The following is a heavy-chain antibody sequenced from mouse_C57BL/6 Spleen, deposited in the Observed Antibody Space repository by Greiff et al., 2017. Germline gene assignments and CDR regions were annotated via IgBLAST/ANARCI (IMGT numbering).Heavy chain of an antibody. CDR2: ISSGSSTI. Sequence: EVMLVESGGGLVKPGGSLKLSCAASGFTFSDYGMHWVRQAPEKGLEWVAYISSGSSTIYYADTVKGRFTISRNNAKNTRLLQMTSRRSEDTAMYYCARDGSSYHYAMDYWGQGTSVTVS. CDR1: GFTFSDYG. J-gene: IGHJ4*01. CDR3: ARDGSSYHYAMDY. D-gene: IGHD1-1*01. V-gene: IGHV5-17*01.